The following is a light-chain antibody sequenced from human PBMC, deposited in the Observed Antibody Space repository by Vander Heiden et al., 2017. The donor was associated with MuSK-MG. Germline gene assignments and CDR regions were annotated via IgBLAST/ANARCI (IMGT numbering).Light chain of an antibody. CDR3: QHRSNFPIT. Sequence: IVFSSSSSTLSGSPRDRATVSYRASQCLGSCLAWNHHKPSQAQSPRIYDAPNRASGVPARFSGGGSETDFTLTIRSLEDEDFAFYYYQHRSNFPITLGQGTPMDIK. V-gene: IGKV3-11*01. CDR2: DAP. CDR1: QCLGSC. J-gene: IGKJ5*01.